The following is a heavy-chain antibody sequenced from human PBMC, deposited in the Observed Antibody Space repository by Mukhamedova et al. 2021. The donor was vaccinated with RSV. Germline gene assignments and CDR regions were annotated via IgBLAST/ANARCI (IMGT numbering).Heavy chain of an antibody. V-gene: IGHV3-43D*03. CDR2: ISWNGGDT. Sequence: EWVSLISWNGGDTYYADSVKGRFTISRDNSKNSLYVQMNSLRTEDTALYYCARDMHTYGDYSNPDALDFWGQGTMVTVSS. D-gene: IGHD4-11*01. J-gene: IGHJ3*01. CDR3: ARDMHTYGDYSNPDALDF.